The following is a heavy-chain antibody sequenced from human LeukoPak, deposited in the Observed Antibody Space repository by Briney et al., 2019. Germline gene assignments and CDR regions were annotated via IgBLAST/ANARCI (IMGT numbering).Heavy chain of an antibody. CDR2: ISSSSSYI. J-gene: IGHJ4*02. CDR3: ARDLRYSSSWNSFDY. Sequence: GGSLRLSCAASGFTFSSYSMNWVRQAPGKGLEWVSSISSSSSYIYYADSVKGRFTISRDNAKNSLYLQMNSLRAEDTAVYYCARDLRYSSSWNSFDYWGQGTLVTVSS. V-gene: IGHV3-21*01. D-gene: IGHD6-13*01. CDR1: GFTFSSYS.